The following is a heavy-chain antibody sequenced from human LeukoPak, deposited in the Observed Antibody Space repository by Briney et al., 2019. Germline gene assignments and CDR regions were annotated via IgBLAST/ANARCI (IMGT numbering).Heavy chain of an antibody. CDR2: TYYKSKWYN. CDR3: ARVALAWGPNDAFDI. Sequence: SQTLSLTCAISGDSVSRDSAVWNWIRQSPSRGLEWLGRTYYKSKWYNDYAVSVKSRITINADTSKNQFSLQLNSVTPEDTAVYFCARVALAWGPNDAFDIWGQGTMVTVSS. V-gene: IGHV6-1*01. CDR1: GDSVSRDSAV. D-gene: IGHD3-16*01. J-gene: IGHJ3*02.